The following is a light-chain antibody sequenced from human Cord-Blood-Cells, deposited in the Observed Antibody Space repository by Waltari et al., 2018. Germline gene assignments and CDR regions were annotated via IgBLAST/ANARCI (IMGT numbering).Light chain of an antibody. V-gene: IGLV2-23*01. CDR3: CSYAGSSTYV. Sequence: QSALTQPASVSGSPGQSITISCTGPSSDVGSYNLVSWYQQHPGKAPKLVFYEGSKRPAGVSNRFSGSKSGNTASLTISGLQAEDEADYYCCSYAGSSTYVFGTGTKVTVL. CDR2: EGS. CDR1: SSDVGSYNL. J-gene: IGLJ1*01.